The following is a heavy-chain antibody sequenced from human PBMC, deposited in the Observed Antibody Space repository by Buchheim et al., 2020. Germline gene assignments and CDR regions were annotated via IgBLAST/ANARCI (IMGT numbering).Heavy chain of an antibody. CDR2: IDWDDDK. D-gene: IGHD3-22*01. CDR1: GFSLRTTGMC. Sequence: QVTLRESGPALVKPTQTLTLTCTFSGFSLRTTGMCVGWIRQPPGKALEWLARIDWDDDKYYNTSLKTRLTISKATSQNQVFLTMTNMDPVDTATYFCARIRDGSGNYYFDYWGQGTL. J-gene: IGHJ4*02. V-gene: IGHV2-70*15. CDR3: ARIRDGSGNYYFDY.